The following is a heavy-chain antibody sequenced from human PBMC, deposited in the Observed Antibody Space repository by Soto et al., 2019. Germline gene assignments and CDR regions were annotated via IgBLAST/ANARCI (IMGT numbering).Heavy chain of an antibody. CDR1: GYTVTSYG. V-gene: IGHV1-18*01. CDR3: ARAVARYPPFDY. CDR2: ISAYNSNT. J-gene: IGHJ4*02. Sequence: ASVKVSCKASGYTVTSYGISWVRQAPGQGLEWMGWISAYNSNTNYAQKLQGRVTMTTDTSTSTAYMELRSLRSDDTAVYYCARAVARYPPFDYWGQGTLVTVSS. D-gene: IGHD3-16*02.